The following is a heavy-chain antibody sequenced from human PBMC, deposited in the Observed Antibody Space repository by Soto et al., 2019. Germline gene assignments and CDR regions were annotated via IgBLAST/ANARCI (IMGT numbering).Heavy chain of an antibody. CDR3: VRDGTKTLRDWFDP. CDR2: IYATGTT. CDR1: GASISGSY. V-gene: IGHV4-4*07. Sequence: SATLSLTCTVSGASISGSYWSWIRTSAGKGLEWIGRIYATGTTDYNPSLKSRVMMSVDTSKKQFSLKLRSVTAADTAVYYCVRDGTKTLRDWFDPWGQGISVTVSS. D-gene: IGHD1-1*01. J-gene: IGHJ5*02.